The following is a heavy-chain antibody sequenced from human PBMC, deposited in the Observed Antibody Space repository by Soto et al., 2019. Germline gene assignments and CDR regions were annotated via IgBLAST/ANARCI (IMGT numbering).Heavy chain of an antibody. V-gene: IGHV4-59*01. Sequence: SETRSLTCTVSGGSISSYYWSWIRQPPGKGLEWIGYIYYSGSTNYNPSLKSRVTISVDTSKNQFSLKLSSVTAADTAVYYCAREAWRGAFDIWGQGTMVTVSS. CDR2: IYYSGST. J-gene: IGHJ3*02. D-gene: IGHD1-1*01. CDR3: AREAWRGAFDI. CDR1: GGSISSYY.